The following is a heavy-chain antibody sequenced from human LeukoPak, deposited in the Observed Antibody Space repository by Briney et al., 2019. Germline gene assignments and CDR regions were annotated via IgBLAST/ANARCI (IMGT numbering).Heavy chain of an antibody. J-gene: IGHJ4*02. Sequence: QPGGSLRLFCAASGFTFSSSGMHWVRQAPGKGLEWVAFIRYDGTSKYYADSVKGRFTISRDNSKNTVYLQMNSLRAEDTAVYYCAKETRGSYSDYWGQGTLVTVSS. V-gene: IGHV3-30*02. D-gene: IGHD1-26*01. CDR3: AKETRGSYSDY. CDR2: IRYDGTSK. CDR1: GFTFSSSG.